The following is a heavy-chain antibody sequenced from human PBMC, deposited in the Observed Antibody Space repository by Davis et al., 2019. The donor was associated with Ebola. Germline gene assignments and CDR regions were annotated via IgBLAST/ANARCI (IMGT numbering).Heavy chain of an antibody. J-gene: IGHJ6*02. Sequence: PGGSLRLSCASSGFSFSSFWMSWVRQAPGKGLEWVANIKHDGSEKYYGASVEGRFTISRDNAKESIYLQMNSLRVEDTAVYYCARQARVDVWGQGTTVTVSS. CDR1: GFSFSSFW. CDR2: IKHDGSEK. CDR3: ARQARVDV. V-gene: IGHV3-7*01.